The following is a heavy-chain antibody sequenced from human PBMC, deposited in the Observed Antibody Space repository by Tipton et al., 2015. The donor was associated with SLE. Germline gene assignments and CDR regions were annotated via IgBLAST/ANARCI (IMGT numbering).Heavy chain of an antibody. CDR3: ARDLVGATGYGMDV. V-gene: IGHV3-30*04. J-gene: IGHJ6*02. CDR1: GITFSSYA. D-gene: IGHD1-26*01. CDR2: ISYDGSNK. Sequence: SLRLSCAASGITFSSYAMHWVRQAPGKGLEWVAVISYDGSNKYYADSVKGRFTISRDNSKNTLYLQMNSLRAEDTAVYYCARDLVGATGYGMDVWGQGTTVTVSS.